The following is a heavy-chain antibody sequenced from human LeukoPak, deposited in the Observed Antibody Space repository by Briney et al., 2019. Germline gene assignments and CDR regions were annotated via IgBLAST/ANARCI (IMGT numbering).Heavy chain of an antibody. CDR2: ISGSGGST. Sequence: GGSLRLSCAASGFTFSSYAMSWVRQAPGKGLEWVSAISGSGGSTYYADSVKGRFTISRDNSKNTLYLQMNSLRAEDTAVYYCAKDKVEVDTASHPRNYWGQGTLVTVSS. J-gene: IGHJ4*02. CDR3: AKDKVEVDTASHPRNY. V-gene: IGHV3-23*01. D-gene: IGHD5-18*01. CDR1: GFTFSSYA.